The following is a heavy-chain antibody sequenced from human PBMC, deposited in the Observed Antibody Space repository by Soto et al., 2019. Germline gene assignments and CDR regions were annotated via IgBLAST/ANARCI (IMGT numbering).Heavy chain of an antibody. V-gene: IGHV1-18*01. CDR3: ARGRYGDY. CDR1: GYIFTTYG. D-gene: IGHD1-1*01. CDR2: ISAHNGNT. J-gene: IGHJ4*02. Sequence: QVHLVQSGAEVKKPGASVKVSCKGSGYIFTTYGITWVRQAPGQGLEWMGWISAHNGNTNYAQKLQGRVTVPRDTSTSTAYMELRNLRSDHTAVYYCARGRYGDYWGQGALVTVSS.